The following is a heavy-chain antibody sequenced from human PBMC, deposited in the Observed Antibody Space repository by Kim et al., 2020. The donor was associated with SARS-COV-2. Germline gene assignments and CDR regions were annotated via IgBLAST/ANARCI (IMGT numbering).Heavy chain of an antibody. J-gene: IGHJ6*01. Sequence: GGSLRLSCAASGFTFSRYDMNWVRQAPGKGLEWVSYISADSSVIHYADSVKGRFTISRDNAKNSLFLQMNSLRAEDTSLYYCVSEPLDSNGYIYYGMDV. D-gene: IGHD5-18*01. V-gene: IGHV3-48*04. CDR2: ISADSSVI. CDR1: GFTFSRYD. CDR3: VSEPLDSNGYIYYGMDV.